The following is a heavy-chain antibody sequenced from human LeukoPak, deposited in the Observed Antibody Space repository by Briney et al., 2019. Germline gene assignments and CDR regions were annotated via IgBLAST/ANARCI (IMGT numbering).Heavy chain of an antibody. CDR3: AELGITMIGGV. D-gene: IGHD3-10*02. V-gene: IGHV3-21*01. CDR1: GFTFSTYS. CDR2: ISSSSVYI. J-gene: IGHJ6*04. Sequence: GGSLRLSCTASGFTFSTYSMNWVRQAPGKGLEWVSSISSSSVYIYYADSVKGRFTISRDNAKNSLYLQMNSLRAEDTAVYYCAELGITMIGGVWGKGTTVTISS.